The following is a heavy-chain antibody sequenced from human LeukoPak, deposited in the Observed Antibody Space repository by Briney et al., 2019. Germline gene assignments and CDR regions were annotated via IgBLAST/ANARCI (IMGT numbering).Heavy chain of an antibody. CDR2: ISSSGSTI. CDR1: GFTFSDYY. V-gene: IGHV3-11*01. D-gene: IGHD2-2*01. CDR3: AKDRGNIVVVPAAFDY. Sequence: GGSLRLSCAASGFTFSDYYMSWIRQAPGKGLEWVSYISSSGSTIYYADSVKGRFTISRDNAKNSLYLQMNSLRAEDTAVYYCAKDRGNIVVVPAAFDYWGQGTLVTVSS. J-gene: IGHJ4*02.